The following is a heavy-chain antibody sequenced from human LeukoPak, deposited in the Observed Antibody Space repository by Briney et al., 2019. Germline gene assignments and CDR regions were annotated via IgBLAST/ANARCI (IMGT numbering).Heavy chain of an antibody. V-gene: IGHV3-30*18. J-gene: IGHJ4*02. CDR1: GFTFSSYG. Sequence: GGSLRLSCAASGFTFSSYGMHRVRQAPGKGLEWVAVISYDGSNKYYADSVKGRFTISRDNSKNTLYLQMNSLRAEDTAVYYCAKDSRAAAGNPGYFDYWGQGTLVTVSS. D-gene: IGHD6-13*01. CDR3: AKDSRAAAGNPGYFDY. CDR2: ISYDGSNK.